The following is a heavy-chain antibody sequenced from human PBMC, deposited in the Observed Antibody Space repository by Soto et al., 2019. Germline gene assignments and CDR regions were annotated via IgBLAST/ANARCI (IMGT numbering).Heavy chain of an antibody. J-gene: IGHJ6*02. V-gene: IGHV3-23*01. CDR3: ARIRGYWYGLDV. CDR2: ITGTVGNT. CDR1: GFPLSTYG. Sequence: EVQLLESGGGLVQPGGSLRLSCAASGFPLSTYGMTWVRQAPGKGLEWVSAITGTVGNTYYVDSVKGRFTSSRDNSKNMLYLQVNSLRVDDTTVYYCARIRGYWYGLDVWGQGTRVNVS.